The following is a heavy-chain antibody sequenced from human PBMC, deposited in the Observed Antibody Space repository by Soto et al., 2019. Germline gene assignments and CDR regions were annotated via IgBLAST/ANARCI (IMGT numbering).Heavy chain of an antibody. V-gene: IGHV4-59*01. D-gene: IGHD3-22*01. Sequence: PSETLSLTCTISGGSFNNDYWTWIRQSPGKGLEWIGYIFHSGITDYNPSVKSRVTISIDKSKNLFSLKLTSVTAADTAVYYCARDRYFYDSAGYYRTLDSWGQGTLVTVSS. CDR3: ARDRYFYDSAGYYRTLDS. CDR1: GGSFNNDY. J-gene: IGHJ5*01. CDR2: IFHSGIT.